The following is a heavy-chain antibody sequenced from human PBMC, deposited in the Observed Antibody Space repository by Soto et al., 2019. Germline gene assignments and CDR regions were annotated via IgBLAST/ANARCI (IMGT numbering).Heavy chain of an antibody. Sequence: EVQLVESGGGLVQPGGSLRLSCAASGFTFSSYSMNWVRQAPGKGLEWVSYISSSSSTIYYADSVKGRFTISRDNAKNSLYLQMNSLRAEDTAVDYCARDLHDFGSGPIWGQGTMVTVSS. CDR2: ISSSSSTI. V-gene: IGHV3-48*01. CDR3: ARDLHDFGSGPI. CDR1: GFTFSSYS. D-gene: IGHD3-3*01. J-gene: IGHJ3*02.